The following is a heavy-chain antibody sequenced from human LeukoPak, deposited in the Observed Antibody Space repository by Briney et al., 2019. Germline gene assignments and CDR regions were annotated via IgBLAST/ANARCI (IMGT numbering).Heavy chain of an antibody. CDR3: ARWGIVGATRASHFDY. D-gene: IGHD1-26*01. J-gene: IGHJ4*02. Sequence: PSETLSLTCTVSGGSISSSSYSWGWIRQPPGKGLEWIGSIYYSGSTYYNPSLKSRVTISVDTSKNQFSLKLSSVTAADTAVYYCARWGIVGATRASHFDYWGQGTLVTVSS. V-gene: IGHV4-39*01. CDR2: IYYSGST. CDR1: GGSISSSSYS.